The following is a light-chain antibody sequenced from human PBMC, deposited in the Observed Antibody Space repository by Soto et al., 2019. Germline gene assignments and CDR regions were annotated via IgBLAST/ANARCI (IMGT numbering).Light chain of an antibody. CDR2: AAS. CDR1: QSISSY. J-gene: IGKJ1*01. V-gene: IGKV1-39*01. Sequence: DIQMTQSPSSLSASVGDRVTITCRASQSISSYLNWYQHKPGKAPKLLIHAASSLQSGVPSRFSGSGSGTDFTLTISTLQPEDFATYYCHQTFSTRSWTFGQGTKVEIK. CDR3: HQTFSTRSWT.